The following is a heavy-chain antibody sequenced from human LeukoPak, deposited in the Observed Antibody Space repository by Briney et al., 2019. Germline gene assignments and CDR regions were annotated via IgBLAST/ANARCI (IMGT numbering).Heavy chain of an antibody. CDR2: IYTSGST. J-gene: IGHJ4*02. CDR3: ARQWLVVYDY. V-gene: IGHV4-61*05. D-gene: IGHD6-19*01. CDR1: GDSIESSGFY. Sequence: SETLSLTCSVSGDSIESSGFYWDWIRQSPGKGLEWIGRIYTSGSTNYNPSLKSRVTMSVDTSKNQFSLKLSSVTAADTAVYYCARQWLVVYDYWGQGTLVTVSS.